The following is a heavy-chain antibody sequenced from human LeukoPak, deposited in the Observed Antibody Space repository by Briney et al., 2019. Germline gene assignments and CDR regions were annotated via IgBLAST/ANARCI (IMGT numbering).Heavy chain of an antibody. V-gene: IGHV3-15*01. CDR2: IKSKTDGGTT. CDR1: GFTFSNAW. D-gene: IGHD6-6*01. Sequence: GGSLRLSCAASGFTFSNAWKSWVSQAPGKGLEWVGHIKSKTDGGTTDYAAPVKGRFTISRDDSKNTLYLQMNSLKTEDTAVYYCTTAGSSSGPYYYYYYYMDVWGKGTTVTVSS. J-gene: IGHJ6*03. CDR3: TTAGSSSGPYYYYYYYMDV.